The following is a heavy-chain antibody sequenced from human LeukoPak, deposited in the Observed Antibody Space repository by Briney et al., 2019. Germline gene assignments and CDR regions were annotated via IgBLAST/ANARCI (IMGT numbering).Heavy chain of an antibody. J-gene: IGHJ4*02. CDR2: IYYSGST. V-gene: IGHV4-31*03. Sequence: PSETLSLTCTVSGGSISSGGYYWSWIRQHPGKGLEWIGYIYYSGSTYHNPSLKSRVTISVDRSKNQFSLKLSSVTAADTAVYYCARASMAVAALDYWGQGTLVTVSS. CDR3: ARASMAVAALDY. CDR1: GGSISSGGYY. D-gene: IGHD6-19*01.